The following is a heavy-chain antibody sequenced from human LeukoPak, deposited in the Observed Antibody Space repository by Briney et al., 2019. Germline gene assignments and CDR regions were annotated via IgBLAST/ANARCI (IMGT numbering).Heavy chain of an antibody. J-gene: IGHJ4*02. V-gene: IGHV3-7*01. D-gene: IGHD3-22*01. Sequence: GGSLRLSCVASGFAFDTYWMTWVRQAPGQGLEWVANIKHDGSETNYVDSVKGRFTISRDNAKNSVHLQMNSLRVEDTAVYYCARDPSITMIVGYFDYWGQGTLVTVSS. CDR1: GFAFDTYW. CDR2: IKHDGSET. CDR3: ARDPSITMIVGYFDY.